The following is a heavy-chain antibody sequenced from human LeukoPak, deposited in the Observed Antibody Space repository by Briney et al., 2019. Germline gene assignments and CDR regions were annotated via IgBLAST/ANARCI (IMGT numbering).Heavy chain of an antibody. V-gene: IGHV4-59*01. J-gene: IGHJ1*01. CDR3: AREYLGSSSWFQN. CDR1: GGSISSYY. D-gene: IGHD6-13*01. Sequence: SETLSLTCTVSGGSISSYYWSWIRQPPGKGLEWIGYIYYSGSTNYNPSLKSRVTISVDTSKNQFSLKLSSVTAADTAVYYCAREYLGSSSWFQNWVQGTLVTVSS. CDR2: IYYSGST.